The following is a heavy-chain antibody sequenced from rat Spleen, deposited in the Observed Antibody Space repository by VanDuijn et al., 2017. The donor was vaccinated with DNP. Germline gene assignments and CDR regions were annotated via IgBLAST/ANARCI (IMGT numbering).Heavy chain of an antibody. J-gene: IGHJ2*01. D-gene: IGHD4-3*01. Sequence: EVQLVESGGGLVQPGRSLKVSCAASGFTFSDYYMAWIRQAPTKGLEWVAYIRYDGGSTFYGDSVKGRFTISRDNAKSTLYLQMNSLGSEDMATYYCVRWYNSGYYFDYWGQGVMVTVSS. V-gene: IGHV5-22*01. CDR3: VRWYNSGYYFDY. CDR2: IRYDGGST. CDR1: GFTFSDYY.